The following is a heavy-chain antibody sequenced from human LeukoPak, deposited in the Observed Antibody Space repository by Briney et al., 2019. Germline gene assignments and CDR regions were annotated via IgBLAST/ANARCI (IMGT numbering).Heavy chain of an antibody. V-gene: IGHV1-18*01. J-gene: IGHJ4*02. D-gene: IGHD3-10*01. CDR2: ISAYNANT. Sequence: ASVKVSXKASGYTFTSYGISWVRQAPGQGLEWMGWISAYNANTNYAQKLQGRVTMTTDTSTSTAYVELRSLRSDDTAVYYCARDRSTVRGVINYWGQGTLVTVSS. CDR1: GYTFTSYG. CDR3: ARDRSTVRGVINY.